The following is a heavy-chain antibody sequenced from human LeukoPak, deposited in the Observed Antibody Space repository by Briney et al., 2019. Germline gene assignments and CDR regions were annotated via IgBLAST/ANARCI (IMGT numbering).Heavy chain of an antibody. D-gene: IGHD3-3*01. CDR2: ISSSGSTI. CDR1: GFTFSSYE. V-gene: IGHV3-48*03. Sequence: QPGGSLRLSCAASGFTFSSYEMNWVRPAPGKGLEWVSYISSSGSTIYYADSVKGRFTISRDNAKNSLYMQMNSLRAEDTAVYYCARENTIFGVVTGYYFDYWGQGTLVTVSS. CDR3: ARENTIFGVVTGYYFDY. J-gene: IGHJ4*02.